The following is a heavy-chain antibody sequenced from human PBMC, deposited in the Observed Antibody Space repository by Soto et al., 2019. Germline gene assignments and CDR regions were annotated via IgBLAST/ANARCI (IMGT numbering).Heavy chain of an antibody. CDR3: AREKRGIGYYYALPDY. Sequence: QVQLVQSGAEVKKPGASVKVSCKASGYTFTSYAMHWVRQAPGQRLEWMGWINAGNGNTKYSQKFQGRVTITRDTSASTAYMELSSLRSEDTAVYYCAREKRGIGYYYALPDYWDQGTLVTVSS. D-gene: IGHD3-10*01. J-gene: IGHJ4*02. CDR1: GYTFTSYA. CDR2: INAGNGNT. V-gene: IGHV1-3*01.